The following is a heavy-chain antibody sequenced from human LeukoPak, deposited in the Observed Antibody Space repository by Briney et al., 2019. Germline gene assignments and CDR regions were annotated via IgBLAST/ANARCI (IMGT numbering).Heavy chain of an antibody. D-gene: IGHD3-22*01. J-gene: IGHJ3*02. CDR2: IRSKAHSYAT. Sequence: GGSLRLSCAASGFTFSRYGMHWVRQASGKGLEWVGRIRSKAHSYATAYAASVKGRFTISRDDSKNTAYLQMNSLKTEDTAVYYCTRHGGRDYYDSSEDAFDIWGQGTMVIVSS. CDR1: GFTFSRYG. V-gene: IGHV3-73*01. CDR3: TRHGGRDYYDSSEDAFDI.